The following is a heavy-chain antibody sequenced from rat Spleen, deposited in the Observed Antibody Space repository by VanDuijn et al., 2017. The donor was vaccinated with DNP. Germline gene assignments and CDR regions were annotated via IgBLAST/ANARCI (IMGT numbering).Heavy chain of an antibody. J-gene: IGHJ2*01. Sequence: EVQLVESGGGLVQPGRSLKLSCAASGFTLSDYAMVWVRQAPKKGLEWVATITYDVIRTYYRDSVKGRFTISRDNTKNTLYLQRDSLRSEDTATYYCARHKLGPYYFDYWGQGVMVTVSS. D-gene: IGHD3-6*01. V-gene: IGHV5-17*01. CDR3: ARHKLGPYYFDY. CDR1: GFTLSDYA. CDR2: ITYDVIRT.